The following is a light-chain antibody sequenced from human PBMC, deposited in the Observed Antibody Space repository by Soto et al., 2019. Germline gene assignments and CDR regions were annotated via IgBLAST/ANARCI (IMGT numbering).Light chain of an antibody. J-gene: IGKJ4*01. CDR2: GAS. V-gene: IGKV3-15*01. Sequence: MTQSPSTLPASVGDRVTVTCRASQSIRSNLAWYQQKPGQAPRLLIYGASTRATGIPARFSGSGSGTESTLTISSLQSEDFAVYFCQQYDDWLRLTFGGGTKVDTK. CDR1: QSIRSN. CDR3: QQYDDWLRLT.